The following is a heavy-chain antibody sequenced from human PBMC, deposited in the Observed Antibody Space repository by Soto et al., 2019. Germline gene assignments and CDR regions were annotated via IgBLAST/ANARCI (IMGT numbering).Heavy chain of an antibody. V-gene: IGHV3-11*06. CDR3: AREITPTFPYDSSGYSDY. J-gene: IGHJ4*02. CDR1: GFTFSDYY. Sequence: GGSLRLSCAASGFTFSDYYMSWIRQAPGKGLEWVSYISSSSSYTNYADSVKGRFTISRDNAKNSLYLQMNSLRAEDTAVYYCAREITPTFPYDSSGYSDYWGQGTLVTVSS. CDR2: ISSSSSYT. D-gene: IGHD3-22*01.